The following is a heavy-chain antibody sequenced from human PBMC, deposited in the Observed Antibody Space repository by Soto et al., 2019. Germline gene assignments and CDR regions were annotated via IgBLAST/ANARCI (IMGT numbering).Heavy chain of an antibody. Sequence: GGSLRLSCAASGFTVSSNYMSWVRHAPGKGLEWVSVIYSGGSTYYADSVKGRFTISRDNSKNTLYLQMNSLRAEDTAVYYCARAPHYYDSSGYYLGWFDPWGQGTLVTVSS. J-gene: IGHJ5*02. V-gene: IGHV3-53*01. CDR3: ARAPHYYDSSGYYLGWFDP. CDR2: IYSGGST. D-gene: IGHD3-22*01. CDR1: GFTVSSNY.